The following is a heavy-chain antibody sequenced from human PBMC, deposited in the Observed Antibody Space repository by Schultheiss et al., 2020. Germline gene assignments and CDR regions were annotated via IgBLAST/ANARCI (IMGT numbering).Heavy chain of an antibody. CDR1: GGSISSSRYY. D-gene: IGHD2-8*01. CDR2: IYYSGSV. V-gene: IGHV4-39*01. J-gene: IGHJ4*02. CDR3: ARTNNGYYSDY. Sequence: SQTLSLTCTVSGGSISSSRYYWGWIRQPPGKGLEWIGSIYYSGSVYYNSSLKSRVTISVDTSKTQFSLKLSSATAADTAVYYCARTNNGYYSDYWGQGTLVTVAS.